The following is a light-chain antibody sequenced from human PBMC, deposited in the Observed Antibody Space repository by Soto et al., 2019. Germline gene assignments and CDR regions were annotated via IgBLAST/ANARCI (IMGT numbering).Light chain of an antibody. J-gene: IGKJ3*01. Sequence: DIPMTQSPSSLSASVGDRVTITCRASQGINNYVAWYQQKPGKPPKLLIYAASTLQSGVPSRFSGSGSGKHFTLTITSLQTEDVATYSCQKYSSVPVFGPGTKVDIK. V-gene: IGKV1-27*01. CDR3: QKYSSVPV. CDR1: QGINNY. CDR2: AAS.